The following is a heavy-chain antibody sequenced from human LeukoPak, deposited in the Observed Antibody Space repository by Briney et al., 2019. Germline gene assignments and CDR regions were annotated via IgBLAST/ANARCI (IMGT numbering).Heavy chain of an antibody. V-gene: IGHV4-4*07. CDR3: ASSGYYYYFDY. J-gene: IGHJ4*02. D-gene: IGHD3-22*01. Sequence: PSETLSLTCTASGGSFSSYYWSWIRQPAGKGLEWIGRIHSSGSTNYNPPLKSRVTMSVDTSKKQFSLKLSSVTAADTAVYYCASSGYYYYFDYWGQGTLVTVSS. CDR2: IHSSGST. CDR1: GGSFSSYY.